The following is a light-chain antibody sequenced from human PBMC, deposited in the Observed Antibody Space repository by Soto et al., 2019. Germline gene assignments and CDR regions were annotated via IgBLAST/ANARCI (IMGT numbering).Light chain of an antibody. CDR3: QTWGTGTVI. V-gene: IGLV4-69*02. J-gene: IGLJ2*01. CDR2: VNSDGSH. CDR1: SGHSDYP. Sequence: QSVLTQSPSASASLGASVKLTCTLGSGHSDYPIVWHQQQPEKGPRFLMRVNSDGSHSKGDGIPDRFSGSSSGTERYLIISSLQSEDETDYYCQTWGTGTVIFGGGTKLTV.